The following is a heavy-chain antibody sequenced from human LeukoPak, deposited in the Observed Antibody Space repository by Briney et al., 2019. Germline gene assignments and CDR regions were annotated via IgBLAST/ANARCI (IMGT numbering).Heavy chain of an antibody. CDR2: IYYSGST. CDR1: GGSISSSNW. Sequence: SGTLSLTCAVSGGSISSSNWWSWIRQHPGKGLEWIGYIYYSGSTYYNPSLKSRVTISVDTSKNQFSLKLSSVTAADTAVYYCARGGSYDSSGSLWDYWGQGTLVTVSS. V-gene: IGHV4-31*11. D-gene: IGHD3-22*01. CDR3: ARGGSYDSSGSLWDY. J-gene: IGHJ4*02.